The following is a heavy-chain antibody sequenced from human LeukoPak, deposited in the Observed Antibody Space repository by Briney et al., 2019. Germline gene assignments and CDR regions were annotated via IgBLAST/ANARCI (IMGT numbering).Heavy chain of an antibody. CDR1: GGSISSHY. Sequence: PETLSLTCTVSGGSISSHYWSWIRQPPGKGLEWIGYIHTSGSNNQYPSLNSRVTISVDKSKNHFSLRLTSVTAADTAVYYCARLSAAVHLGAFDLWGQGTMVTVSS. CDR2: IHTSGSN. J-gene: IGHJ3*01. CDR3: ARLSAAVHLGAFDL. D-gene: IGHD3-3*01. V-gene: IGHV4-4*09.